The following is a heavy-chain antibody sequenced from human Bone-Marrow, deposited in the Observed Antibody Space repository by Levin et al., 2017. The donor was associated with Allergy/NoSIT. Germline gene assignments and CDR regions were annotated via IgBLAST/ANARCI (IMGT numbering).Heavy chain of an antibody. D-gene: IGHD1-26*01. J-gene: IGHJ4*02. CDR1: GYRFSSYW. CDR3: ARLLLGYSGSHRGAFDF. CDR2: IYPIDSDT. V-gene: IGHV5-51*01. Sequence: HGESLKISCKGSGYRFSSYWIAWVRQMPGKGLEWMGFIYPIDSDTRYSPSFQGQVTMSADKSISTAYLQWSSLKASDTAMYYCARLLLGYSGSHRGAFDFWGQGTLVTVSS.